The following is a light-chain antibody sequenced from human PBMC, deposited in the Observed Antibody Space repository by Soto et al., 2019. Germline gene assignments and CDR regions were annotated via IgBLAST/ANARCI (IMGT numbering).Light chain of an antibody. J-gene: IGKJ1*01. Sequence: DIQMTQSPSSLSASLGDRVTITCRASQSISTNLNWYQQKQGRXXKXXIYAASSLQSGVPSRFSGSGSGTDFTITISSLQPEDFETYYCQQSYSSPPTFGQGTKVDIK. CDR2: AAS. V-gene: IGKV1-39*01. CDR1: QSISTN. CDR3: QQSYSSPPT.